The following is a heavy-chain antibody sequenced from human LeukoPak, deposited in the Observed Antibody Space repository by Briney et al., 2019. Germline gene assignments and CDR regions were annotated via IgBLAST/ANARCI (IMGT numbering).Heavy chain of an antibody. V-gene: IGHV3-23*01. CDR2: ISGSGGST. Sequence: GGSLRLSCAASGFTFSSYAMSWVRQAQGKGLEWVSAISGSGGSTYNAASVKGRFTISRHNPKNTLYLQMNSLRAEDTAVYYCAKVRGWLVFDYGGQGTLVTVSS. J-gene: IGHJ4*02. D-gene: IGHD6-19*01. CDR3: AKVRGWLVFDY. CDR1: GFTFSSYA.